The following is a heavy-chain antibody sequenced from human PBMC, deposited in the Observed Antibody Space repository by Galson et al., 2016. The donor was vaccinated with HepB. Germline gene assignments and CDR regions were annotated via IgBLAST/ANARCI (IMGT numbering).Heavy chain of an antibody. D-gene: IGHD6-13*01. CDR2: INSDGSST. CDR1: GFPFSNYW. J-gene: IGHJ6*02. V-gene: IGHV3-74*01. Sequence: SLRLSCAASGFPFSNYWMHWVRQAPGKGPVWVSRINSDGSSTTYADSVKGRFTISRDHAKNTLYLQMNSLRAEDTALYYCTRVHREGIAAAGLQIWGQGTTVTVSS. CDR3: TRVHREGIAAAGLQI.